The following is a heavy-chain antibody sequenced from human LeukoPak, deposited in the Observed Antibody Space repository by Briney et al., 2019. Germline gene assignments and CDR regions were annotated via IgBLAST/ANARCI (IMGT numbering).Heavy chain of an antibody. V-gene: IGHV3-7*04. J-gene: IGHJ5*02. CDR3: ARVVTWFDP. CDR2: IKEDGSML. Sequence: GGSLRLSCAASGFTFSSFWMSWVRQAPGKGLEWVAHIKEDGSMLSYVDSVKGRFTISRDNAKNSVYLQMNRLRAEDTAVYYCARVVTWFDPWGQGSLVTVSS. CDR1: GFTFSSFW.